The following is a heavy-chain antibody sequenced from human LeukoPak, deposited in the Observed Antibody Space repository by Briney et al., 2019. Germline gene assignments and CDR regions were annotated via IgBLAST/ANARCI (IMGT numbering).Heavy chain of an antibody. D-gene: IGHD2-2*01. J-gene: IGHJ3*02. CDR1: GGSISSCY. V-gene: IGHV4-59*01. Sequence: SETLSLTCTVAGGSISSCYWNWFRQPPGQGLEWIGYIYYIGSTNYNPSPNNRVTISVDTSKNQFSLKLLSVAAADTAVYYCARVRDCSSTSCYPLDAFDIWGQGTMVTVSS. CDR2: IYYIGST. CDR3: ARVRDCSSTSCYPLDAFDI.